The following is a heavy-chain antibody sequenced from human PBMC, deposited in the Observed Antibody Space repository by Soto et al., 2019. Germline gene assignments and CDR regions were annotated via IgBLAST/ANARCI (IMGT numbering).Heavy chain of an antibody. CDR1: GGSFSGYY. V-gene: IGHV4-34*01. D-gene: IGHD3-10*01. CDR2: INHSGST. J-gene: IGHJ5*02. CDR3: ARGRYYYGSGKQYNWFDP. Sequence: SETLSLTCAVYGGSFSGYYWSWIRQPPGKGLEWIGEINHSGSTNYNPSLKSRVTISVDTSKNQFSLKLSPVTAADTAAYYCARGRYYYGSGKQYNWFDPWGQGTLVTVSS.